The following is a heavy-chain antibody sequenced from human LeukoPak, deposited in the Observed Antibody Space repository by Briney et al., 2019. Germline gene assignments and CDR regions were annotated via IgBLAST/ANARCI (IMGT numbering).Heavy chain of an antibody. D-gene: IGHD3-3*01. CDR1: GFTFSSYS. CDR3: ARDHPYYDFWSGNNWFDP. V-gene: IGHV3-21*01. J-gene: IGHJ5*02. CDR2: ISSSSSYI. Sequence: GGSLRLSCAASGFTFSSYSMNWVRQAPGKGLEWVSSISSSSSYIYYADSVKGRFTISRDNAKNSLYLQMNSLRVEDTAVYYCARDHPYYDFWSGNNWFDPWGQGTLVTVSS.